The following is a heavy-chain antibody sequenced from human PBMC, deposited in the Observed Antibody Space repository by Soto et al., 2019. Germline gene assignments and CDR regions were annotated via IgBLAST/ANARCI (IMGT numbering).Heavy chain of an antibody. CDR2: INHSGST. D-gene: IGHD4-17*01. V-gene: IGHV4-34*01. J-gene: IGHJ4*02. CDR1: GGSFSGYY. Sequence: SETLSLTCAVYGGSFSGYYWSWIRQPPGKGLEWIGEINHSGSTNYNPSLKSRVTISVDTSKNQFSLKLSSVTAADTAVYYCARGLMTTRYYFDYWGQGTLVTVSS. CDR3: ARGLMTTRYYFDY.